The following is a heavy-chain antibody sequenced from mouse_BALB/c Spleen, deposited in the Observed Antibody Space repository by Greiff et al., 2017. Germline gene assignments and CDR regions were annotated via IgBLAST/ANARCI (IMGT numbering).Heavy chain of an antibody. Sequence: EVMLVESGGGLVKPGGSLKLSCAASGFTFSSYAMSWVRQTPEKRLEWVASISSGGSTYYPDSVKGRFTISRDNARNILYLQMSSLRSEDTAMYYCARWNYGYDYWGQGTTLTVSS. D-gene: IGHD1-2*01. V-gene: IGHV5-6-5*01. CDR1: GFTFSSYA. CDR3: ARWNYGYDY. CDR2: ISSGGST. J-gene: IGHJ2*01.